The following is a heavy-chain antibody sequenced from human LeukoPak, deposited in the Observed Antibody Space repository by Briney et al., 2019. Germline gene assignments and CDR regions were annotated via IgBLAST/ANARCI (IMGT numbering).Heavy chain of an antibody. V-gene: IGHV1-69*05. D-gene: IGHD2-15*01. Sequence: SVTVSCKASGGTFSSYAISWVRQAPGQGLEWMGGIIPIFGTANYAQKFQGRVTITTDESTSTAYMELSSLRSEDTAVYYCASAALGYCSGGSCPPGGYWGQGTLVTVSS. CDR3: ASAALGYCSGGSCPPGGY. J-gene: IGHJ4*02. CDR1: GGTFSSYA. CDR2: IIPIFGTA.